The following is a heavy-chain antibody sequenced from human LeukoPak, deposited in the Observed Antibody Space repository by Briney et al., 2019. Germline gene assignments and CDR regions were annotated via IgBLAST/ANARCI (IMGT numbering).Heavy chain of an antibody. Sequence: GGSLRLSCAASGFNFGIYSMTWVRQAPGKGLEWVASMGSSGSHIYYADSVKGRFTISRDNSKNTLYLQMNSLRAEDTAVYYCARDLVPAAIFLDYYGMDVWGQGTTVTVSS. J-gene: IGHJ6*02. D-gene: IGHD2-2*01. CDR2: MGSSGSHI. CDR3: ARDLVPAAIFLDYYGMDV. V-gene: IGHV3-21*01. CDR1: GFNFGIYS.